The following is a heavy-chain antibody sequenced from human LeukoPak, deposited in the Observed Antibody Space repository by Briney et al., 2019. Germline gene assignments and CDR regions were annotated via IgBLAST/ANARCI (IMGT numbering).Heavy chain of an antibody. CDR2: IYSGGST. Sequence: GGSLRLSCAASGFTVSSNYMSWVRQAPGKGLEWVSVIYSGGSTYYADSVKGRFTISRDNSKNTLYLQMNSLRAEDTAVYYCARMRGYCSSTSCRDYWGQGTLVTVFS. J-gene: IGHJ4*02. CDR3: ARMRGYCSSTSCRDY. CDR1: GFTVSSNY. D-gene: IGHD2-2*01. V-gene: IGHV3-66*02.